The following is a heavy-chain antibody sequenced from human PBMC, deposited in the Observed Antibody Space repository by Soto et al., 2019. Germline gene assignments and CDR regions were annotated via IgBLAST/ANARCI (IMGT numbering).Heavy chain of an antibody. Sequence: QVQLVQSAIEMKNPGASVKVSCKASGYAFTSFGISWVRQAPGQGLEWMGWTVANNGYTKYAQNLQGRVTLITDTSTSTAYMELRSLMYDDTAVYYCARCSGGTCYASYAFDIWGQGTMVTVSS. J-gene: IGHJ3*02. CDR1: GYAFTSFG. V-gene: IGHV1-18*01. CDR2: TVANNGYT. D-gene: IGHD2-15*01. CDR3: ARCSGGTCYASYAFDI.